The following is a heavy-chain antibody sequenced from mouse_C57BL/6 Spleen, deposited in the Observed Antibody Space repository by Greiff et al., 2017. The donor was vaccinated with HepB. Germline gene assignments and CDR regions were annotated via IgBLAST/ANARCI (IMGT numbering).Heavy chain of an antibody. CDR2: ISYDGSN. CDR1: GYSITSGYY. V-gene: IGHV3-6*01. Sequence: EVKLMESGPGLVKPSQSLSLTCSVTGYSITSGYYWNWIRQFPGNKLEWMGYISYDGSNNYNPSLKNRISITRDTSKNQFFLKLNSVTTEDTATYYCARGGRWPPYYYAMDYWGQGTSVTVSS. J-gene: IGHJ4*01. D-gene: IGHD2-3*01. CDR3: ARGGRWPPYYYAMDY.